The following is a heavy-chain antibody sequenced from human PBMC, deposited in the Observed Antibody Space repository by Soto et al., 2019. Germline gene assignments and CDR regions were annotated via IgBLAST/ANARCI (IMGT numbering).Heavy chain of an antibody. CDR2: IKSKTDGGTT. CDR3: TTSRVGGTTYDFWG. Sequence: GGSLRLSCAASGFTFSNAWMSWVRQAPGKGLEWVGRIKSKTDGGTTDYAAPVKGRFTISRDDSKNTLYLQMNSLKTEDTAVYYCTTSRVGGTTYDFWGWGQGTLVTVSS. J-gene: IGHJ4*02. V-gene: IGHV3-15*01. D-gene: IGHD3-3*01. CDR1: GFTFSNAW.